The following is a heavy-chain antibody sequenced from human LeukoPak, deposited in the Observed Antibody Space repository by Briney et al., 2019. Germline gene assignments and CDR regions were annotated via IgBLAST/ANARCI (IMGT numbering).Heavy chain of an antibody. Sequence: SKTLSLTCAVYGGSFSGYYWSWLRQPPGKGLELIGEINHSGSTNYNPSLKSRVTISVDTSKNQFSLKLSSVTAADTAVYYCARVGYYYYYMDVWGKGTTVTISS. CDR2: INHSGST. V-gene: IGHV4-34*01. CDR1: GGSFSGYY. CDR3: ARVGYYYYYMDV. J-gene: IGHJ6*03.